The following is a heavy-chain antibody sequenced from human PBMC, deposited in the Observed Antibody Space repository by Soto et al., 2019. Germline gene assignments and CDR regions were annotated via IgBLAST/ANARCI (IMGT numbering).Heavy chain of an antibody. Sequence: SETLSLTCAVSGYSISSGYYWGWIRQPPGKGLEWIGSIYHSGSTYYNPSLKSRVTILVDTSKNQFSLKLSSVTAADTAVYYCARDIEGSSSWYRSYYFDYWGQGTLVTVSS. V-gene: IGHV4-38-2*02. D-gene: IGHD6-13*01. CDR2: IYHSGST. CDR3: ARDIEGSSSWYRSYYFDY. J-gene: IGHJ4*02. CDR1: GYSISSGYY.